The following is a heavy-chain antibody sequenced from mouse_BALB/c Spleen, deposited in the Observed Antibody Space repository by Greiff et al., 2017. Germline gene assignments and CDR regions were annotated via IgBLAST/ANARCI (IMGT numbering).Heavy chain of an antibody. Sequence: EVKVVESGGGLVQPGGSRKLSCAASGFTFSSFGMHWVRQAPEKGLEWVAYISSGSSTIYYADTVKGRFTISRDNPKNTLFLQMTSLRSEDTAMYYCARSTTPSGAWFAYWGQGTLVTVSA. D-gene: IGHD2-1*01. CDR2: ISSGSSTI. J-gene: IGHJ3*01. CDR1: GFTFSSFG. CDR3: ARSTTPSGAWFAY. V-gene: IGHV5-17*02.